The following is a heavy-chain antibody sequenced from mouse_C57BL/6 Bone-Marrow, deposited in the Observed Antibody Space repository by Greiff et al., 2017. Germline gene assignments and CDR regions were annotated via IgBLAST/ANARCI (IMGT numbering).Heavy chain of an antibody. CDR1: GYTFTSYG. J-gene: IGHJ3*01. CDR2: ISPRSGNT. Sequence: QVQLQQSGAELARPGASVKLSCKASGYTFTSYGISWVKQRTGQGLEWIGEISPRSGNTYYNEKFKGKATLTADKSSSTAYMELRSLTSEDSAVYFCAIIRGFAYWGQGTLVTVSA. D-gene: IGHD1-1*01. CDR3: AIIRGFAY. V-gene: IGHV1-81*01.